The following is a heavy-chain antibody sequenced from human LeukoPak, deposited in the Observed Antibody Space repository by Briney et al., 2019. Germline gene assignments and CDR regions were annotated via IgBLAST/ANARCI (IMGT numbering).Heavy chain of an antibody. CDR3: ARAQFLYCSSTSCPIYYFDY. D-gene: IGHD2-2*01. CDR2: IIPIFGTA. V-gene: IGHV1-69*13. Sequence: ASVKVSCKASGGTFSSYAISWVRQAPGQGLEWMGGIIPIFGTANYAQKFQGRVTITADESTSTAYMELSSLRSEDTAVYYCARAQFLYCSSTSCPIYYFDYWGQGTLVTVSS. J-gene: IGHJ4*02. CDR1: GGTFSSYA.